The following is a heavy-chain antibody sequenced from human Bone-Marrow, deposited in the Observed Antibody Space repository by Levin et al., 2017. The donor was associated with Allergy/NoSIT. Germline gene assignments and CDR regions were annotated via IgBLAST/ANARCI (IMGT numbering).Heavy chain of an antibody. CDR3: ARTDHPSSPHFDY. V-gene: IGHV4-59*01. J-gene: IGHJ4*02. CDR1: GGSINSYY. D-gene: IGHD6-13*01. Sequence: ESLKISCTVSGGSINSYYWSWIRQIPGEGLEWIGYIYYTGLTRYNPSLKSRVTISVDTSKNQFSLKVFSVTAADTAVYFCARTDHPSSPHFDYWGQGALVTVSS. CDR2: IYYTGLT.